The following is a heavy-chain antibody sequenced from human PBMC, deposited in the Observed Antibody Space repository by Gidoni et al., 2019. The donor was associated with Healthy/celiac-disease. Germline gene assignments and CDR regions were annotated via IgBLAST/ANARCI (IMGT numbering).Heavy chain of an antibody. V-gene: IGHV5-10-1*03. D-gene: IGHD3-22*01. CDR3: ARHAYYYDSSGYYLSGEYFQH. CDR1: GYRFTSYW. CDR2: IDPSDSYT. Sequence: EVQLVQSGAEAKKPGESLSISCKGSGYRFTSYWTPWVRQMPGNGLEWMGRIDPSDSYTNYSPSFQGHVTISADKSISTAYLQWSSLKASDTAMYYCARHAYYYDSSGYYLSGEYFQHWGQGTLVTVSS. J-gene: IGHJ1*01.